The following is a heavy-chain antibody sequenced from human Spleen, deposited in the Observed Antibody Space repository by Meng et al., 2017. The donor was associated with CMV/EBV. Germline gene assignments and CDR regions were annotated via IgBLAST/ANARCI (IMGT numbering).Heavy chain of an antibody. J-gene: IGHJ5*02. Sequence: ASVKVSCKASGYTFTSYGISWVRQAPGQGLEWMGWISTYNGNTYYAERFQDRLTMTADTSTTTAYMELRSLRSYDTAMYYCARVGYQLLHWFDPWGQGTLVTVSS. CDR3: ARVGYQLLHWFDP. V-gene: IGHV1-18*01. CDR2: ISTYNGNT. CDR1: GYTFTSYG. D-gene: IGHD2-2*01.